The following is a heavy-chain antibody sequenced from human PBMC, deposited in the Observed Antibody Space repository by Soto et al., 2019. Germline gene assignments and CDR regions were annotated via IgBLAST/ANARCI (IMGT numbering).Heavy chain of an antibody. V-gene: IGHV1-69*13. Sequence: EASVKVSCKASGGTFSSYAISWVRQAPGQGLEWMGGIIPIFGTANYAQKFQGRVTITADESTSTAYMELSSLRSEDTAVYYCARPGSGSYYRFDYWGQGTLVTVSS. CDR2: IIPIFGTA. CDR3: ARPGSGSYYRFDY. D-gene: IGHD3-10*01. J-gene: IGHJ4*02. CDR1: GGTFSSYA.